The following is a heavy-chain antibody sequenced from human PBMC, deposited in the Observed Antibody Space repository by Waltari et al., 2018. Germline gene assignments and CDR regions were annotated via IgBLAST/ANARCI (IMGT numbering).Heavy chain of an antibody. CDR3: ARRYSSSFPYYYYYYMDV. Sequence: QLQLQESGPGLVKPSETLSLTCTVSGGSISSSSYYWGWIRQPPGRGLEWMGSIYYSGGTYYNPSLKSRVTISVDTSKNQFSLKLSSVTAAETAVYYCARRYSSSFPYYYYYYMDVWGKGTTVTVSS. J-gene: IGHJ6*03. CDR1: GGSISSSSYY. V-gene: IGHV4-39*01. CDR2: IYYSGGT. D-gene: IGHD6-6*01.